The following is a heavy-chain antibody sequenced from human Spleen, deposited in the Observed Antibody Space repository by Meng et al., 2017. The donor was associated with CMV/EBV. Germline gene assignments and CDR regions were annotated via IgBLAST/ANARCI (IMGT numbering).Heavy chain of an antibody. Sequence: QVQLQESGPGLVMPSQTLSPTFTVSGGSISSGYYYWGWIRQPPGKGLEWIGYIYYSGSTYYNPSLKSRVTISVDTSKNQFSLKLSSVTAADTAVYYCARDRDYYDSSGYYSGYFQHWGQGTLVTVSS. V-gene: IGHV4-30-4*08. D-gene: IGHD3-22*01. CDR3: ARDRDYYDSSGYYSGYFQH. CDR1: GGSISSGYYY. J-gene: IGHJ1*01. CDR2: IYYSGST.